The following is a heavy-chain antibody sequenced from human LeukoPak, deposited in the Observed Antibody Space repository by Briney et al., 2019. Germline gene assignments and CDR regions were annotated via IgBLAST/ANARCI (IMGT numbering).Heavy chain of an antibody. Sequence: GGSLRLSCAASGFTFGDYDMSWIREAPGKGLEWVSVISGGGETSYYADSVKGRFTISRDNSKNTIYLQMNSLGAEDTAVYYCVKGLRSYGYSLFDYWGQGSLVTVSS. J-gene: IGHJ4*02. D-gene: IGHD5-18*01. CDR2: ISGGGETS. V-gene: IGHV3-23*01. CDR3: VKGLRSYGYSLFDY. CDR1: GFTFGDYD.